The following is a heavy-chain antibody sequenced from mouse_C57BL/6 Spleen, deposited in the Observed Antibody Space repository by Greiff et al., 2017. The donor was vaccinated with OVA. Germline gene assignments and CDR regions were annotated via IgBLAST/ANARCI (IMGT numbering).Heavy chain of an antibody. D-gene: IGHD2-1*01. CDR2: IYPRSGNT. V-gene: IGHV1-81*01. J-gene: IGHJ4*01. Sequence: VQLVESGAELARPGASVKLSCKASGYTFTSYGISWVKQRTGQGLEWIGEIYPRSGNTYYNEKFKGKATLTADKSSSTAYMELRSLTSEDSAVYFCAISDLLGYAMDYWGQGTSVTVSS. CDR1: GYTFTSYG. CDR3: AISDLLGYAMDY.